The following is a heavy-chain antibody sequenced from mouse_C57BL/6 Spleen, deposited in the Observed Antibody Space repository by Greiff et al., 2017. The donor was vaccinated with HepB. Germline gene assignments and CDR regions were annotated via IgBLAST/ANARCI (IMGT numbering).Heavy chain of an antibody. CDR2: INPNNGGT. J-gene: IGHJ3*01. D-gene: IGHD2-3*01. CDR3: ARWGDGYYLFAY. Sequence: VQLQQSGPELVKPGASVKISCKASGYTFTDYYMNWVKQSHGKSLEWIGDINPNNGGTSYNQKFKGKATLTVDKSSSTAYMELRSLTSEDSAVYYCARWGDGYYLFAYWGQGTLVTVSA. CDR1: GYTFTDYY. V-gene: IGHV1-26*01.